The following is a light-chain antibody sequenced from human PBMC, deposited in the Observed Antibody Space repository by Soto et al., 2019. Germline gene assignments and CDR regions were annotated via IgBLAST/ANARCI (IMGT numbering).Light chain of an antibody. CDR3: SSYRVGGSYV. J-gene: IGLJ1*01. CDR1: SSDVGRHNA. CDR2: DVS. V-gene: IGLV2-14*03. Sequence: ALTQPASVSGSPGQSITISCSGTSSDVGRHNAVSWYQQHPGKVPQLMIYDVSIRPSGISDRLSASKSGNMASLTISGLQAEDEADYYCSSYRVGGSYVFGTGTKVTVL.